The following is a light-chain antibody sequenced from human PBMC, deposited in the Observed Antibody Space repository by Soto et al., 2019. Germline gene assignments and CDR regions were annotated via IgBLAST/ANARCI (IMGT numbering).Light chain of an antibody. CDR2: DTS. J-gene: IGKJ5*01. V-gene: IGKV3-11*01. CDR3: QQRSNWPPIT. CDR1: HNISNY. Sequence: EIVLTQSPATLSLSPGERATLSCRASHNISNYLAWYQQKSGQAPRLLIYDTSNRATGIPARFSGSGSGTDFNLTISSLEPEDFAVYYCQQRSNWPPITFGQGTQLEIK.